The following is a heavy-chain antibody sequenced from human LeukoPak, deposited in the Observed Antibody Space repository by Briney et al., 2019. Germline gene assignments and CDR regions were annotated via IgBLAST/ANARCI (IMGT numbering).Heavy chain of an antibody. CDR1: GGSISSYY. J-gene: IGHJ3*02. Sequence: PSETLSLTCTVSGGSISSYYWSWIRQPAGKGLEWIGRIYTSGSTNYNPSLKSRVTMSVDTSKNQFSLKLSSVTAADTAVYYCARDSPRYCSGGSCYSYMSAFDIWAKGQWSPSLQ. CDR2: IYTSGST. D-gene: IGHD2-15*01. CDR3: ARDSPRYCSGGSCYSYMSAFDI. V-gene: IGHV4-4*07.